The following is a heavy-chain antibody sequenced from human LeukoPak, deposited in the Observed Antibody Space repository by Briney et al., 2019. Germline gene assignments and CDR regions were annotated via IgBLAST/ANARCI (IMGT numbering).Heavy chain of an antibody. CDR3: AKKTTPHHSGWYPGPYYFDH. CDR1: GGSISSGRYD. D-gene: IGHD6-19*01. V-gene: IGHV4-39*07. Sequence: SQTLSLTCTGSGGSISSGRYDWGWIRQPPGKGLEWIVSIYHSGSTYYNPSRESRITISVDTSKNQFSLKLSSVTAADTAVYYCAKKTTPHHSGWYPGPYYFDHWGQGTLVTVSS. CDR2: IYHSGST. J-gene: IGHJ4*02.